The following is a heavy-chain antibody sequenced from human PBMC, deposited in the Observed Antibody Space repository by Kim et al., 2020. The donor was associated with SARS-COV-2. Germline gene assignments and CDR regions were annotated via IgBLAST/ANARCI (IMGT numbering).Heavy chain of an antibody. CDR3: ARLVGSGSYLPWPHYYYGMDV. CDR1: GGSISSYY. Sequence: SETLSLTCTVSGGSISSYYWSWIRQPPGKGLEWIGYIYYSGSTNYNPSLKSRVTISVDTSKNQFSLKLSSVTAADTAVYYCARLVGSGSYLPWPHYYYGMDVWGQGTTVTVSS. D-gene: IGHD3-10*01. V-gene: IGHV4-59*01. CDR2: IYYSGST. J-gene: IGHJ6*02.